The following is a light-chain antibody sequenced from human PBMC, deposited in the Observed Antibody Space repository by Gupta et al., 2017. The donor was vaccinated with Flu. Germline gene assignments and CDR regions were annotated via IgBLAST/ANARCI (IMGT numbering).Light chain of an antibody. CDR2: DDS. Sequence: GGDNIGSKSVDWYQQKPGQAPLLVVYDDSDRPSGIPERFSGSNSGNTATLTISGVDAGDEAGYFCKVWDTTGDHPGVGGGTTLTVL. CDR3: KVWDTTGDHPG. V-gene: IGLV3-21*02. J-gene: IGLJ2*01. CDR1: NIGSKS.